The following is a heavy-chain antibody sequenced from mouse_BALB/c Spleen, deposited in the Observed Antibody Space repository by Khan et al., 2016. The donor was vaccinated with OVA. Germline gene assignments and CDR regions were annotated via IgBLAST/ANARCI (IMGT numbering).Heavy chain of an antibody. CDR1: GDSITSGY. V-gene: IGHV3-8*02. D-gene: IGHD2-14*01. CDR3: ARSTYRYAFAY. CDR2: MIYSGNT. J-gene: IGHJ3*01. Sequence: EVQLQEAGPSLVKPSQTLSLTCSVTGDSITSGYWSWIRKFPGNKLEYMGYMIYSGNTYYNPSLKSRISITRHTSKNQYYLQLNSVTTEDTATYYCARSTYRYAFAYWAQGTLVTVSA.